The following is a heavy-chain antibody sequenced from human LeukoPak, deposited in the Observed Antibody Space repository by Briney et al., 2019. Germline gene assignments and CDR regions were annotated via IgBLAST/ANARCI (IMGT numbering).Heavy chain of an antibody. CDR2: MSYSGTS. CDR1: GGSIKAYY. J-gene: IGHJ6*03. Sequence: SETLSLTCTVSGGSIKAYYWSWSRQSPGKGLEWIGSMSYSGTSNYIPSLKSRVSMTIDISKNQFSLKRTSVTAADTALYFCAAGSRPYYFYYMAVWGTGTTVTVSS. V-gene: IGHV4-59*08. CDR3: AAGSRPYYFYYMAV.